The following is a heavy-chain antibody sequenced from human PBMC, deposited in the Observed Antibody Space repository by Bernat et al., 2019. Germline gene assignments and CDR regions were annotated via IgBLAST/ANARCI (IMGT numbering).Heavy chain of an antibody. D-gene: IGHD6-6*01. CDR3: ARGIAAPREAFDI. J-gene: IGHJ3*02. Sequence: QVQLVESGGGVVQPGRSLRLSCAASGFTFSSYAMHWVRQAPGKGLEWVAVISYDGSNKYYADSVKGRFTISRDNSKNTLYLQMNSLRAEDTAVYYCARGIAAPREAFDIWGQGTMVTVSS. CDR2: ISYDGSNK. V-gene: IGHV3-30*01. CDR1: GFTFSSYA.